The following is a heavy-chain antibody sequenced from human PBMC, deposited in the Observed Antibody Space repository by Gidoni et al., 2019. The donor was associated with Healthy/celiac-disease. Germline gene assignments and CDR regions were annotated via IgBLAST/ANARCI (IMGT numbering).Heavy chain of an antibody. V-gene: IGHV3-74*01. CDR3: ARDREVYYYYYGMDV. J-gene: IGHJ6*02. CDR1: ELTSTRYW. Sequence: EVQLVESGGGFVHPGGSLRLSCVASELTSTRYWMHWVRQVPGKGLGWVSRINIDVSSTSYADSVKGRFTISRDNAKNTLYLQMNSLRAEDTAVYYCARDREVYYYYYGMDVWGQGTTVTVSS. D-gene: IGHD3-10*01. CDR2: INIDVSST.